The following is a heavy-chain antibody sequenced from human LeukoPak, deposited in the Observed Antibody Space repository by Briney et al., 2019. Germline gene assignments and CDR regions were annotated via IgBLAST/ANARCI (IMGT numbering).Heavy chain of an antibody. CDR1: GYSISSGYY. V-gene: IGHV4-38-2*02. CDR3: ARFELDYSNYDDYYYMDV. D-gene: IGHD4-11*01. J-gene: IGHJ6*03. CDR2: IYHSGST. Sequence: SETLSLTCTVSGYSISSGYYWGWIRQPPGKGPEWIGSIYHSGSTYYNPSLKSRVTISVDTSKNQFSLKLSSVTAADTAVYYCARFELDYSNYDDYYYMDVWGKGTTVTVSS.